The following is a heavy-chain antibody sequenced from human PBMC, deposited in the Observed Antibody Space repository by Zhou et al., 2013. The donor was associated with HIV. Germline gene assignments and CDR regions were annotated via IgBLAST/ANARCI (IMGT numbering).Heavy chain of an antibody. CDR1: GYTFSNYY. CDR3: ARSPRGGRSYLDY. D-gene: IGHD3-16*01. CDR2: VRPYNGDT. Sequence: QVQLVQSGAEVKNPGASVSVSCKAFGYTFSNYYMHWVRQAPGQRPEWMGWVRPYNGDTDYSEKFQGRIIMKKDTNTNTASMELKSLTSDDTALYFCARSPRGGRSYLDYWGQGTLISVSS. V-gene: IGHV1-18*04. J-gene: IGHJ4*01.